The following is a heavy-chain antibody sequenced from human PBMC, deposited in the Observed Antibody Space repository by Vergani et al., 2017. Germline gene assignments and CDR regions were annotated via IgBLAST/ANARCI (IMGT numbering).Heavy chain of an antibody. Sequence: QVQLPESGPGLVKPSGTLSLTCAVSGGSISSSNWWSWVRQPPGKGLEWIGEIYHSGSTNYNPSLKSRVTISVDTSKNQFSLKLSSVTAADTAVYYCARGPYVLLGQIDYWGQGTLVTVSS. V-gene: IGHV4-4*02. CDR2: IYHSGST. CDR1: GGSISSSNW. CDR3: ARGPYVLLGQIDY. D-gene: IGHD3-10*01. J-gene: IGHJ4*02.